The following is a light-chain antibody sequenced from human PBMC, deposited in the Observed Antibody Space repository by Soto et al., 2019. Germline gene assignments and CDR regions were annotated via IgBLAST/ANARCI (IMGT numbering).Light chain of an antibody. CDR2: GAS. V-gene: IGKV3-20*01. Sequence: EIVLTQSPGTLSLSPGERATLSCRASQSVSSSYLAWYQQKPGQAPRLLIYGASSRATGIPDRFSGSESGTDFTLIISRLEPEDFAVYYCQQYGSSPWTFGQGTKVDIK. J-gene: IGKJ1*01. CDR3: QQYGSSPWT. CDR1: QSVSSSY.